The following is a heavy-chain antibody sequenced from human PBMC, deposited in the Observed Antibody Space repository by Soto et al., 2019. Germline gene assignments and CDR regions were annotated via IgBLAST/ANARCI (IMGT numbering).Heavy chain of an antibody. J-gene: IGHJ5*02. D-gene: IGHD2-2*01. Sequence: SSETLSLTCAVYGGSFSGYYWSWIRQPPGKGLEWIGEINHSGSTNYNPSLKSRVTISVDTSKNQFSLKLSSVTAADTAVYYCARGPFLLGYRGSASCSTLRNWFDPWGHGTLVTVSS. V-gene: IGHV4-34*01. CDR3: ARGPFLLGYRGSASCSTLRNWFDP. CDR1: GGSFSGYY. CDR2: INHSGST.